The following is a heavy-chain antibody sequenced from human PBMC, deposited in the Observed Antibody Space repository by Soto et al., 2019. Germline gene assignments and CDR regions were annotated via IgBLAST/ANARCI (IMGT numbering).Heavy chain of an antibody. V-gene: IGHV3-30-3*01. Sequence: QVQLVESGGGVVQSGRSLRLSCAASGFTFSTYSMHWVRQAPGKGLEWVVFISYDGINKYYVDSVKGRFTISRDNSKKTVYLEMKSQRAEHTAVYYCARDQNYGGCSDNYYYTMDVWGQGTTVTVSS. CDR2: ISYDGINK. CDR3: ARDQNYGGCSDNYYYTMDV. J-gene: IGHJ6*02. D-gene: IGHD4-17*01. CDR1: GFTFSTYS.